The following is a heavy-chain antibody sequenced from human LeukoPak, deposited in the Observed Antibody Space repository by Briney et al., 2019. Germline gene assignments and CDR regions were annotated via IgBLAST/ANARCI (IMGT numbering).Heavy chain of an antibody. CDR2: INPNSGGA. J-gene: IGHJ4*02. CDR3: ARDIRDYYDSSGYSDY. V-gene: IGHV1-2*02. D-gene: IGHD3-22*01. CDR1: GYTFTGYY. Sequence: ASVKVSCKASGYTFTGYYMHWARQAPGQGLEWMGWINPNSGGANYAQKFQGRVTMTRDTSISTAYMELSRLRSDDTAVYYCARDIRDYYDSSGYSDYWGQGTLVTVSS.